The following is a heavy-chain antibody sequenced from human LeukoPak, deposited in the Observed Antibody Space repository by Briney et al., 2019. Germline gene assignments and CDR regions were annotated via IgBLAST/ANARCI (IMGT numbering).Heavy chain of an antibody. CDR2: IIPIFGTA. J-gene: IGHJ6*02. D-gene: IGHD2-2*01. V-gene: IGHV1-69*13. CDR1: GGTFSSYV. Sequence: SVKVSCKASGGTFSSYVISWVRQAPGQGLEWMGGIIPIFGTANYAQKFQGRVTITADESTSTAYMELSSLRSEDTAVYYCARTLDTVVVPAASYYYYGMDVWGQGTTVTVSS. CDR3: ARTLDTVVVPAASYYYYGMDV.